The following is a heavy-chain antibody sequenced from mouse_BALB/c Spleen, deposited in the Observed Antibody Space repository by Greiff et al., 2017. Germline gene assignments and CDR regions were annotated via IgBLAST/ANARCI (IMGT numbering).Heavy chain of an antibody. J-gene: IGHJ2*01. CDR3: AREGDYDDGDYFDY. D-gene: IGHD2-4*01. CDR1: GFSLTSYG. CDR2: IWAGGST. V-gene: IGHV2-9*02. Sequence: VMLVESGPGLVAPSQSLSITCTVSGFSLTSYGVHWVRQPPGKGLEWLGVIWAGGSTNYNSALMSRLSISKDNSKSQVFLKMNSLQTDDTAMYYCAREGDYDDGDYFDYWGQGTTLTVSS.